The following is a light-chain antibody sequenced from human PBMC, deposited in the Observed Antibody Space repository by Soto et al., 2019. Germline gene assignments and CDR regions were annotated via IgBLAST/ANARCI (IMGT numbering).Light chain of an antibody. CDR1: QFVSSR. J-gene: IGKJ1*01. CDR3: EEYIQWPPGM. Sequence: DIVVTQSPATLSASPGERVTLSCRASQFVSSRLAWYQQRPGQVPRLLIYDTSTRAPGISARFSGSGSGTEFTLTIISLQSEDFAVYYCEEYIQWPPGMFGPGTTVDIK. CDR2: DTS. V-gene: IGKV3-15*01.